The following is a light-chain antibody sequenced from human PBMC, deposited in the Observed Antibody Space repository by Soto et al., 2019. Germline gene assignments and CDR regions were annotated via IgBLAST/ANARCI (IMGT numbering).Light chain of an antibody. V-gene: IGKV1-6*01. CDR3: LQDYNYPLT. CDR2: AAS. J-gene: IGKJ4*01. Sequence: IQMTQSPSSLSASVGDRVTITCRASQGISTYLNWYQQRPGKAPKLLIYAASSLQSGVPSRFSGSGSGTEFTLTISSLQPDDFATYYCLQDYNYPLTFGGGTKVDIK. CDR1: QGISTY.